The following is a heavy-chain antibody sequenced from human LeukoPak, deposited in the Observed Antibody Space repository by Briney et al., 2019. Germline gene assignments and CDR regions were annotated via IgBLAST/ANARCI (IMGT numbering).Heavy chain of an antibody. CDR2: IYSGGGT. Sequence: GGSLRLSCAASGFTFSDYYMSWVRQAPGKGLEWVSVIYSGGGTYYADSVKGRFTISRDNSKNTLYLQMNSLRAEDTAVYYCARGPTITMVRGVLQTDAFDIWGQGTMVTVSS. J-gene: IGHJ3*02. CDR1: GFTFSDYY. CDR3: ARGPTITMVRGVLQTDAFDI. V-gene: IGHV3-66*01. D-gene: IGHD3-10*01.